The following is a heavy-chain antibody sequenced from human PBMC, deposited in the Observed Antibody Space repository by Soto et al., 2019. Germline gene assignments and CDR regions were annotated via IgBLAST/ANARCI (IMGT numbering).Heavy chain of an antibody. Sequence: GGSLRLSCAASGFTFSSYSMNWVRQAPGKGLEWVSAISSSSSYIYYADSVKGRFTISRDNAKNTLYLQMNSLRAEDTAVYYCARVGGGYQLLHAFDIWGQGTMVTVS. V-gene: IGHV3-21*01. J-gene: IGHJ3*02. CDR1: GFTFSSYS. CDR3: ARVGGGYQLLHAFDI. CDR2: ISSSSSYI. D-gene: IGHD2-2*01.